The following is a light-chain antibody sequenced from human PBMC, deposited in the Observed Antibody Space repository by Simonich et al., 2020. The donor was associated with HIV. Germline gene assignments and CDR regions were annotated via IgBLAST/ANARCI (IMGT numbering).Light chain of an antibody. CDR2: DGS. CDR3: DSYTSSSTWV. J-gene: IGLJ3*02. V-gene: IGLV2-14*01. Sequence: QSALTQPTSVSGSPGQPITISCTGVSSDVFGYNYVSWYQQHPGKAPKLMIYDGSKRPSGVSISFSGSKSGDTASLTISGLQAEDEADYYCDSYTSSSTWVFGGGTKLTVL. CDR1: SSDVFGYNY.